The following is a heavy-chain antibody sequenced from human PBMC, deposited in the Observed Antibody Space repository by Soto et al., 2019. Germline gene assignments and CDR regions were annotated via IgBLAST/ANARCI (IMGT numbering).Heavy chain of an antibody. D-gene: IGHD6-6*01. Sequence: PGGSLRLSCVAYGFTISSYAMSWVRQAPGKGLEWVSAISGSGGSTYYADSVKGRFTISRDNSKNTLYLQMNSLRAEDTAVYYCARHSSIAARRYFDYWGQGTLVTVSS. CDR1: GFTISSYA. CDR3: ARHSSIAARRYFDY. CDR2: ISGSGGST. V-gene: IGHV3-23*01. J-gene: IGHJ4*02.